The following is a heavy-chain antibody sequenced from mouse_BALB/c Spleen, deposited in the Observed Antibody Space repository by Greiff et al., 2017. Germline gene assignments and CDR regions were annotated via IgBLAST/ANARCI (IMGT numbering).Heavy chain of an antibody. CDR2: ISSGSSTI. CDR1: GFTFSSFG. CDR3: ARSPYRYPLFAY. D-gene: IGHD2-14*01. Sequence: QRVESGGGLVQPGGSRKLSYAASGFTFSSFGMHWVRQAPEKGLEWVAYISSGSSTIYYADTVKGRFTISRDNPKNTLFLQMTSLRSEDTAMYYCARSPYRYPLFAYWGQGTLVTVSA. J-gene: IGHJ3*01. V-gene: IGHV5-17*02.